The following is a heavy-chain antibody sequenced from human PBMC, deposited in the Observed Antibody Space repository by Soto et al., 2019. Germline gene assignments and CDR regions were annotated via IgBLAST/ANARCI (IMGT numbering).Heavy chain of an antibody. J-gene: IGHJ4*02. V-gene: IGHV3-73*01. Sequence: PGGSLRLSCAASGFTFSGSAMHWVRQASGKGLEWVGRIRSKANSYATAYAASVKGRFTISRDDSKNTAYLQMNSLKTEDTAVYYCTRLECSGGSCGDYWGQGTLVTVSS. CDR1: GFTFSGSA. CDR3: TRLECSGGSCGDY. CDR2: IRSKANSYAT. D-gene: IGHD2-15*01.